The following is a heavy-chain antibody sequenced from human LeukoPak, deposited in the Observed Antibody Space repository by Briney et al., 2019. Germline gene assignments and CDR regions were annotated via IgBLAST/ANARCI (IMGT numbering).Heavy chain of an antibody. J-gene: IGHJ4*02. Sequence: SETLSLTCAVYGESFSGYYWSWIRQPPGKGLEWIGEINHSGSTNYNPPLKSRVTISVDTSKNQFSLKLSSVTAADTAVYYCARGVARTYYSDTSGYAAADYWGQGTLDTVSS. V-gene: IGHV4-34*01. CDR1: GESFSGYY. D-gene: IGHD3-22*01. CDR3: ARGVARTYYSDTSGYAAADY. CDR2: INHSGST.